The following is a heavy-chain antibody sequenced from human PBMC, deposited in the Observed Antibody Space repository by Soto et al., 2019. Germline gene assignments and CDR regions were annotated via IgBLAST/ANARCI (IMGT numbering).Heavy chain of an antibody. CDR3: ARDSHTIFGVVLFDY. J-gene: IGHJ4*02. CDR2: IYYSGST. V-gene: IGHV4-30-4*01. D-gene: IGHD3-3*01. Sequence: SETLSLTCTVSGGSISSGDYYLSWIRQPPGKGLEWIGYIYYSGSTYYNPSLKSRVTISVDTSKNQFSLKLSSVTAADTAVYYCARDSHTIFGVVLFDYWGQGTLVTVSS. CDR1: GGSISSGDYY.